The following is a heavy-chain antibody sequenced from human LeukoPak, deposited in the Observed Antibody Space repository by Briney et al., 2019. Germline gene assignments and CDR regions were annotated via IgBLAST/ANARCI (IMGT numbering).Heavy chain of an antibody. CDR2: IYYSGST. CDR3: ARDMRPMVRGVTYYYYGMDV. J-gene: IGHJ6*02. D-gene: IGHD3-10*01. Sequence: SETLSLTCTVSGGSTSSGGYYWSWIRQPPGKGLEWIGSIYYSGSTYYNPSLKSRVTISVDTSKNQFSLKLSSVTAADTAVYYCARDMRPMVRGVTYYYYGMDVWGQGTTVTVSS. CDR1: GGSTSSGGYY. V-gene: IGHV4-39*07.